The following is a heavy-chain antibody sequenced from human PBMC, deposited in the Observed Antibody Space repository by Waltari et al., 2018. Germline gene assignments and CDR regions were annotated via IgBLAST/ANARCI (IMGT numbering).Heavy chain of an antibody. D-gene: IGHD6-19*01. CDR1: GGSFRGYY. CDR2: INHSGST. CDR3: ARGRGGSGWKFPFDY. J-gene: IGHJ4*02. V-gene: IGHV4-34*01. Sequence: QVQLQQWGAGLLKPSETLSLTCAVYGGSFRGYYWSWIRQPPGKGLEWIGEINHSGSTNYNPSLKSRVTISVDTSKNQFSLKLSSVTAADTAVYYCARGRGGSGWKFPFDYWGQGTLVTVSS.